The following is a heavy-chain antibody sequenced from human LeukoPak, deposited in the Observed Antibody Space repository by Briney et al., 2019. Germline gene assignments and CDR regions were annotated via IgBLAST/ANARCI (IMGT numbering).Heavy chain of an antibody. CDR1: GGSISSSSYY. D-gene: IGHD1-26*01. Sequence: SETLSLTCTVSGGSISSSSYYWGWIRQPPGKGLEWIGSIYYSRSTYYNPSLKRRVTISVDTSKNQFSLKLSSVTAADTAVYYCARAVGATPFDYWGQGTLVTVSS. CDR3: ARAVGATPFDY. CDR2: IYYSRST. V-gene: IGHV4-39*01. J-gene: IGHJ4*02.